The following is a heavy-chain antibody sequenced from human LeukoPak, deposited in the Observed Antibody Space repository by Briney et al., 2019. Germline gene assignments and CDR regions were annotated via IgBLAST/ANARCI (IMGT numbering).Heavy chain of an antibody. J-gene: IGHJ4*02. V-gene: IGHV3-30-3*01. Sequence: GGSLRLSCAASGFTFSTYGIHWVRQAPGKGLEWVAVISYDGSNKYYADSVKGRFTISRDNSKNTLYLQMNSLRAEDTAVYYCAQRGYSSGWSPFDYWGQGTLVTVSS. CDR2: ISYDGSNK. CDR1: GFTFSTYG. D-gene: IGHD6-19*01. CDR3: AQRGYSSGWSPFDY.